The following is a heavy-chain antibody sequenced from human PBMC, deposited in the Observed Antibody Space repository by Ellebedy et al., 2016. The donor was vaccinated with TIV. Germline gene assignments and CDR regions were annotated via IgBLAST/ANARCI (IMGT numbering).Heavy chain of an antibody. V-gene: IGHV3-7*01. Sequence: GESLKISCAASGFTFSGYSMNWVRQAPGKGLEWVANIKQDGSEKYYVDSVKGRFTISRDNAKNSLYLQMNSLRAEDTAVYYCARVRWLVPDYWGQGTLVTVSS. CDR1: GFTFSGYS. CDR3: ARVRWLVPDY. D-gene: IGHD6-19*01. J-gene: IGHJ4*02. CDR2: IKQDGSEK.